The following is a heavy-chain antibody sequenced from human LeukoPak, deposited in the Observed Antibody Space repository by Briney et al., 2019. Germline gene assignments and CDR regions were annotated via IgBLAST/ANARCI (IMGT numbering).Heavy chain of an antibody. D-gene: IGHD3-10*01. CDR3: ARGGPMVRGVNPFDY. Sequence: GGSLRLSCAASGFTFSSYAMSWVRQAPGKGLEWVSAISGSGGSTYYADSVKGRFTISRDNSKNTLYLQMNSLRAEDTAVYYCARGGPMVRGVNPFDYWGQGTLVTVSS. V-gene: IGHV3-23*01. CDR1: GFTFSSYA. CDR2: ISGSGGST. J-gene: IGHJ4*02.